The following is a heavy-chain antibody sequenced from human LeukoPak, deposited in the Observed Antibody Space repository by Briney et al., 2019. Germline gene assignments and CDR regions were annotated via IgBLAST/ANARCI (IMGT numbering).Heavy chain of an antibody. CDR2: IYHSGST. V-gene: IGHV4-30-2*01. CDR1: GDSISSGGYY. J-gene: IGHJ4*02. CDR3: ARGTSGSYI. Sequence: SETLSLTCTVSGDSISSGGYYWSWIRQPPGKGLEWIGYIYHSGSTYYNPSLKSRVTISVDRSKNQFSLKLSSVTAADTAVYYCARGTSGSYIWGQGTLVTVSS. D-gene: IGHD1-26*01.